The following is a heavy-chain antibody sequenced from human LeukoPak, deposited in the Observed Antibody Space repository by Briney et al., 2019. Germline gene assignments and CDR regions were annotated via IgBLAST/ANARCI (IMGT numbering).Heavy chain of an antibody. CDR1: ADSLSSGGHY. CDR2: IHHSGRS. Sequence: VKPSQTLSLTCTVSADSLSSGGHYWAWIRQFPGKGLESIGFIHHSGRSRHNPSLKDRVAISVDTSKNQFSLKLSSVTAADTAMYYCARGSSGSYTTNFDYWGQGTLVSVS. CDR3: ARGSSGSYTTNFDY. J-gene: IGHJ4*02. V-gene: IGHV4-31*03. D-gene: IGHD1-26*01.